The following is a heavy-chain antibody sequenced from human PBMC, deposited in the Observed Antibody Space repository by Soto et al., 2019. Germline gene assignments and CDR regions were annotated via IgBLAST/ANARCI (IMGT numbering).Heavy chain of an antibody. J-gene: IGHJ2*01. CDR3: ARHAVGTTDWYFDL. CDR1: GYIFTSYW. V-gene: IGHV5-51*01. D-gene: IGHD1-26*01. CDR2: IYPGDSDT. Sequence: PGESLKISCQASGYIFTSYWIAWVRQKPGKGLEWMGIIYPGDSDTTYSPSFQGQVTISADMSSNTAYLQWSGLKASDTAMYYCARHAVGTTDWYFDLWGRGTLVTVSS.